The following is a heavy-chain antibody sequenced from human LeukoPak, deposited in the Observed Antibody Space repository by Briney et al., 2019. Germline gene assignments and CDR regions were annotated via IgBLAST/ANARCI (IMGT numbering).Heavy chain of an antibody. CDR2: ISGGGGST. J-gene: IGHJ5*02. CDR1: GFTFSSYA. D-gene: IGHD3-3*01. Sequence: GGSLGLSCAASGFTFSSYAMSWVRQAPGKGLEWVSGISGGGGSTYYADSVKGRFTISRDNSKNTLYLQMNSLRAEDTAVYYCAKGGAGARYDFWSGHPNWFDPWGQGTLVTVSS. V-gene: IGHV3-23*01. CDR3: AKGGAGARYDFWSGHPNWFDP.